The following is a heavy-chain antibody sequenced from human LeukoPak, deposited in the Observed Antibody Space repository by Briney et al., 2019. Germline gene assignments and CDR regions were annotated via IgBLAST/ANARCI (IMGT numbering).Heavy chain of an antibody. J-gene: IGHJ3*02. V-gene: IGHV4-4*02. CDR1: GGSISSSNW. CDR3: AREITMVRSKAFDI. Sequence: KSSGTLSLTCAVSGGSISSSNWWSWVRQPLGKGLEWIGEIYHSGSTNYNPSLKSRVTISVDKSKNQFSLKLSSVTAADTAVYYCAREITMVRSKAFDIWGQGTMVTVSS. D-gene: IGHD3-10*01. CDR2: IYHSGST.